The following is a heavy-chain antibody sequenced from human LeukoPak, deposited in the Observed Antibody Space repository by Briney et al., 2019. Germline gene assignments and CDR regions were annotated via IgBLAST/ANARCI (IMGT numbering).Heavy chain of an antibody. D-gene: IGHD1-1*01. J-gene: IGHJ4*02. V-gene: IGHV3-23*01. CDR1: VWTFSNYA. Sequence: PGGALRLSRAATVWTFSNYAMTGVRPAPGKGVELVSVISASGRNRDYADSVRGRFTISRDNAENTLSLLMNSLRAEDTARYYCAKLVGTGTSRTDYWGQGTLVTVSS. CDR2: ISASGRNR. CDR3: AKLVGTGTSRTDY.